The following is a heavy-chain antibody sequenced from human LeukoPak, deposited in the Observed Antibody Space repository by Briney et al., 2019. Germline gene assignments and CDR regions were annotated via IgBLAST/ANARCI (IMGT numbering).Heavy chain of an antibody. CDR1: GFTFTRYS. V-gene: IGHV3-21*06. CDR2: ISSDHRYI. D-gene: IGHD3-22*01. J-gene: IGHJ4*02. Sequence: GGSLRLSCAASGFTFTRYSMNWVRQAPGKGLEWVSSISSDHRYIFYADSVRGRFTISRDDTKNSLYLQMNGLRAEDTAVYYCARAVPSTYYYDSSGYPDYWGQGTLVTVSS. CDR3: ARAVPSTYYYDSSGYPDY.